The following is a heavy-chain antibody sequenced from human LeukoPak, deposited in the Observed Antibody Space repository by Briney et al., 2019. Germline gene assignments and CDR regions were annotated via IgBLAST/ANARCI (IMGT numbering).Heavy chain of an antibody. J-gene: IGHJ5*02. CDR1: GFTFSSYS. D-gene: IGHD3-3*01. V-gene: IGHV3-21*01. Sequence: GGSLRLSCAASGFTFSSYSMNWVRQAPGKGLEWLSSISSSSSYIYYADSVKGRFTISRDNAKNSLYLQMNSLRAEDTAVYYCARELRFLEWLLFDPWGQGTLVTVSS. CDR3: ARELRFLEWLLFDP. CDR2: ISSSSSYI.